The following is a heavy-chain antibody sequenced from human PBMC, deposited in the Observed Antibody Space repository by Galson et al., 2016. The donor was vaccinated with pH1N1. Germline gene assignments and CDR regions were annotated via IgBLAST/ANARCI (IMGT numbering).Heavy chain of an antibody. V-gene: IGHV3-53*01. CDR1: GFSVSSNY. CDR3: AGGPTRAQLEDH. CDR2: LYPGETT. D-gene: IGHD6-13*01. J-gene: IGHJ4*02. Sequence: SLRLSCATSGFSVSSNYMNWVRQAPGKGLEWVSVLYPGETTYYADSVKGRFTTSRDKSKNTLFLQMNSLRADDTAVYYCAGGPTRAQLEDHWGQGTLVTVSS.